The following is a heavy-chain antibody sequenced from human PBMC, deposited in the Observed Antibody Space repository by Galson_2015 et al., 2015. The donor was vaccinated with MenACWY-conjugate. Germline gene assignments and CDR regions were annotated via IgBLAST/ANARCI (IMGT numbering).Heavy chain of an antibody. CDR2: IDPSDSYT. J-gene: IGHJ5*02. CDR1: GYSFTSYW. Sequence: QSGAEVKKPGESLRVSCTGSGYSFTSYWISWVRQMPGKGLEWMGRIDPSDSYTNYSPSFQGHVTISADKSISTAYLQWSSLKASDTAMYYCARHNYYDSSGYYCGFDPWGQGTLVTVSS. V-gene: IGHV5-10-1*01. CDR3: ARHNYYDSSGYYCGFDP. D-gene: IGHD3-22*01.